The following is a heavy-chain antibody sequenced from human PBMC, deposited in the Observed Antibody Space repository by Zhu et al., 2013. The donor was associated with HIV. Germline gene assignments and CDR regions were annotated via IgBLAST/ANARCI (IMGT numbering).Heavy chain of an antibody. CDR2: IIPILGIA. CDR1: GGTFSSYT. Sequence: QVQLVQSGAEVKKPGSSVKVSCKASGGTFSSYTISWVRQAPGQGLEWMGRIIPILGIANYAQKFQGRVTITADKSTSTAYMELSSLRSEDTAVYYCARDPDIVVVPAARWFDPWGQGTLVTVSS. D-gene: IGHD2-2*01. V-gene: IGHV1-69*08. J-gene: IGHJ5*02. CDR3: ARDPDIVVVPAARWFDP.